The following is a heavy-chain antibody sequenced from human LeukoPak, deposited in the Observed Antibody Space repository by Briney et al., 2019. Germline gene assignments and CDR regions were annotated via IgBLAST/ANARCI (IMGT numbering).Heavy chain of an antibody. J-gene: IGHJ6*02. D-gene: IGHD6-13*01. CDR1: DGSISSYY. Sequence: PSETLSLTCTVSDGSISSYYWSWIRQPPGKGLEWIGHIYDSGSTNYNPSLKSRVTISVDTSKNQFSLKLSSVTAADAAVYYCARWSSSWYFDYYYYYGMDVWGQGTTVTVSS. CDR3: ARWSSSWYFDYYYYYGMDV. CDR2: IYDSGST. V-gene: IGHV4-59*01.